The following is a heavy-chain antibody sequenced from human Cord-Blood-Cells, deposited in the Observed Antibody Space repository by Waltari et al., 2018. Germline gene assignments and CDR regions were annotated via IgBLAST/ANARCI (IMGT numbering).Heavy chain of an antibody. CDR1: GYTFTGYY. J-gene: IGHJ4*02. V-gene: IGHV1-2*06. CDR2: INPNSGGT. Sequence: QVQLVQSGAEVKKPGASVKVSCKASGYTFTGYYMHWVRQAPGQGLEWMGRINPNSGGTNYAQKFLGRVTMTRDTSISTAYMELSRLRSDDTAVYYCARDFCSSTSCYDYWGQGTLVTVSS. D-gene: IGHD2-2*01. CDR3: ARDFCSSTSCYDY.